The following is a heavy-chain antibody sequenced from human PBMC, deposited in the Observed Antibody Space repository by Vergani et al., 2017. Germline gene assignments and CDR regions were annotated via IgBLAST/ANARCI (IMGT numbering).Heavy chain of an antibody. V-gene: IGHV3-30-3*01. Sequence: QVQLVESGGGVVQPGRSLRLSCAASGFTFSSYAMHWVRQAPGKGLEWVAVISYDGSNKYYADSVKGRFTISRDNSKNTLYLQMNSLRAEDTAVYYCARGWLHLRFLEWLLFDYWGQGTLVTVSS. J-gene: IGHJ4*02. CDR2: ISYDGSNK. CDR3: ARGWLHLRFLEWLLFDY. CDR1: GFTFSSYA. D-gene: IGHD3-3*01.